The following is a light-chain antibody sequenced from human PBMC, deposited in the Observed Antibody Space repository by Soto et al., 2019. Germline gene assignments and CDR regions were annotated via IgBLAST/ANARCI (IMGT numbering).Light chain of an antibody. CDR3: QQFDDYPFT. CDR1: RGISSA. Sequence: AIKLTQSPSSLSAYVGDSVSITCRASRGISSAFALSQQKPGRAHKLLIYDASSLEGGVPSRFSRSRSGTDHTLNHSSLQPEDFATYYCQQFDDYPFTFAAGTKVDIK. J-gene: IGKJ3*01. CDR2: DAS. V-gene: IGKV1D-13*01.